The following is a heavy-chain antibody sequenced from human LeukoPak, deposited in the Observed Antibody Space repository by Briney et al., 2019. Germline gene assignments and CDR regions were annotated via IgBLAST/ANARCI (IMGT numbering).Heavy chain of an antibody. D-gene: IGHD5-12*01. V-gene: IGHV4-39*07. CDR1: GGSISSSSYY. CDR2: IYYSGST. Sequence: ASGTLSLTCTVSGGSISSSSYYWGWIRQPPGKGLEWIGSIYYSGSTYYNPSLKSRVTISLDASKNQFSLKLSSLTAADTAVYYCARMPRWLRIFDYWGQGTLVTVSS. CDR3: ARMPRWLRIFDY. J-gene: IGHJ4*02.